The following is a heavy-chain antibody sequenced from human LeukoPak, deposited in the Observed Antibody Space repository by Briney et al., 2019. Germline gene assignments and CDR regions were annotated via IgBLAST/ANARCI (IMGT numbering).Heavy chain of an antibody. Sequence: ASVKVSCKASGYTFTSYYMHWVRQAPGQGLEWMGIINPSGGSTSYAQKFQGRVTMTRDTSTSTVYMELSSLRSEDTAVYYCAILGYRKWKPIPTPFDYWGQGTLVTVSS. CDR2: INPSGGST. CDR1: GYTFTSYY. J-gene: IGHJ4*02. CDR3: AILGYRKWKPIPTPFDY. D-gene: IGHD1-14*01. V-gene: IGHV1-46*01.